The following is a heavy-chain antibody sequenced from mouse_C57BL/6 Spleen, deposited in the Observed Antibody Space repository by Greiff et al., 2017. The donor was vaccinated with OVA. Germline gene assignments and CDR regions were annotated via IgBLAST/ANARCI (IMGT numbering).Heavy chain of an antibody. V-gene: IGHV1-82*01. CDR1: GYAFSSSW. CDR3: ARYYGSPAMDY. Sequence: VQLKESGPELVKPGASVKISCKASGYAFSSSWMNWVKQRPGKGLEWIGRIYPGDGDTNYNGKFKGKATLTADKSSSTAYMQLSSLTSEDSAVYFCARYYGSPAMDYWGQGTSVTVSS. D-gene: IGHD1-1*01. J-gene: IGHJ4*01. CDR2: IYPGDGDT.